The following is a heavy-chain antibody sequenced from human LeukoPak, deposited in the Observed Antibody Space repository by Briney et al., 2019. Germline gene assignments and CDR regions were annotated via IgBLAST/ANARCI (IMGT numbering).Heavy chain of an antibody. CDR1: GFTFSSYS. CDR3: ARTYSSSWYDAFDI. CDR2: ISSSSSYI. V-gene: IGHV3-21*01. D-gene: IGHD6-13*01. J-gene: IGHJ3*02. Sequence: GGSLRLSCAASGFTFSSYSMNWVRQAPGKGLEWVSSISSSSSYIYYADSVKGRFTISGDNAKNSLYLQMNSLRAEDTAVYYCARTYSSSWYDAFDIWGQGTMVTVSS.